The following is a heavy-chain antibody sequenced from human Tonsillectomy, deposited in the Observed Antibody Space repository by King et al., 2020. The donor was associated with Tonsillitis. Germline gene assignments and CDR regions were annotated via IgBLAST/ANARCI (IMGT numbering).Heavy chain of an antibody. J-gene: IGHJ4*02. CDR1: GFIFSSYA. D-gene: IGHD6-13*01. CDR3: ARSIAAADPADF. V-gene: IGHV3-30*04. Sequence: VQLVESGGGVVQPGRSLRLSCAASGFIFSSYAMHWVRQAPGKRLEWVAAMSFDGGNKFYADSMKDRFTISRDNSKNTLYLQMNSLRVEDTAVYYCARSIAAADPADFWGQGTLVTVSS. CDR2: MSFDGGNK.